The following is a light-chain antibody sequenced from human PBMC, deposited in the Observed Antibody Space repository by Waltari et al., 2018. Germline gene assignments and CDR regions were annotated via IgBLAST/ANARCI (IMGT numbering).Light chain of an antibody. J-gene: IGKJ1*01. CDR2: NTS. CDR3: QQYHNYSLT. CDR1: QNTSPW. Sequence: DIQMTQSPFTLSASVGDRVTISCRASQNTSPWLAWYHQKPGKAPILLIYNTSTLESGVPSRFGGSGSGTEFTLTITSLHPDDFATYSCQQYHNYSLTFGQGTRVEIK. V-gene: IGKV1-5*03.